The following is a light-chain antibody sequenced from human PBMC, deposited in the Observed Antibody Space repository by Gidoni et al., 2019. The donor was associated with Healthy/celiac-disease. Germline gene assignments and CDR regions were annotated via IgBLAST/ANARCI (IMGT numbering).Light chain of an antibody. CDR3: QQRNSYPLFT. CDR1: QGISSY. CDR2: AAS. Sequence: DIQLTQSPSFLSASVGDRVTITCRASQGISSYLAWYQQKPGKATKLLIYAASTLQSGVPSRFSGSGSGTEFTLTISSLQPEDFATYYCQQRNSYPLFTFGPGTKVDIK. V-gene: IGKV1-9*01. J-gene: IGKJ3*01.